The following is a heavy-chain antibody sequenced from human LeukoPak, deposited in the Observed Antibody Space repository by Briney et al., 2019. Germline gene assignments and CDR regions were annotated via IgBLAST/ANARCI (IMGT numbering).Heavy chain of an antibody. CDR1: GFTFSSYG. V-gene: IGHV3-23*01. J-gene: IGHJ6*03. Sequence: PGGSLRLSCAASGFTFSSYGMSWVRQAPGKGLEWVSAISGSGGSTYYADSVKGRFTISRDNSKNTLYLQMNSLRAEDTAVYYCAKGPPCMVRGVIITLPYYYYYYMDVWGKGTTVTISS. CDR2: ISGSGGST. CDR3: AKGPPCMVRGVIITLPYYYYYYMDV. D-gene: IGHD3-10*01.